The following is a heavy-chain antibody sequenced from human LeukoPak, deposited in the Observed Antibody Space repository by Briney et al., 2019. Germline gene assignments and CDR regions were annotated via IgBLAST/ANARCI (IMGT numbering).Heavy chain of an antibody. Sequence: ASVKVSCKASSYPFASYGISWVRQAPGQGLEWMGWINPNSGGTNYAQKFQGRVTMTRDTSISTAYMELSRLRSDDTAVYYCARKLYCSGGSCYPIAFDIWGQGTMVTVSS. CDR3: ARKLYCSGGSCYPIAFDI. CDR2: INPNSGGT. J-gene: IGHJ3*02. D-gene: IGHD2-15*01. CDR1: SYPFASYG. V-gene: IGHV1-2*02.